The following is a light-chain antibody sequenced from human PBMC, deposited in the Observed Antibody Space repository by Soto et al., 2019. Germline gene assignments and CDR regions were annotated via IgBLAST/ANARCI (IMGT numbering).Light chain of an antibody. J-gene: IGKJ1*01. CDR3: TQSTRGPPRT. V-gene: IGKV2-30*01. CDR2: KVS. Sequence: VVMTQSPLYLPVTLGQPASISCRSSQSVEYSDGNTYLNWFHQRPGQSPRRLIYKVSNRESGVPDRLRGSGSSADFTLKISGVEAEDVGIYYWTQSTRGPPRTFGQGTKVEI. CDR1: QSVEYSDGNTY.